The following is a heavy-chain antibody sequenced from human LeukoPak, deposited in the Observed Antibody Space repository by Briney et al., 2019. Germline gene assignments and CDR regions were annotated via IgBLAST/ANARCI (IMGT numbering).Heavy chain of an antibody. Sequence: SETLSLTCTVSGGSISSSSYYWGWIRQPPGKGLEWIGSIYYSGSTYYNPSLKSRVIISVDTSKNQFSLKLSSVTAADTAVYYCARRSAAAGTYYWGQGTLVTVSS. J-gene: IGHJ4*02. CDR2: IYYSGST. V-gene: IGHV4-39*01. CDR3: ARRSAAAGTYY. CDR1: GGSISSSSYY. D-gene: IGHD6-13*01.